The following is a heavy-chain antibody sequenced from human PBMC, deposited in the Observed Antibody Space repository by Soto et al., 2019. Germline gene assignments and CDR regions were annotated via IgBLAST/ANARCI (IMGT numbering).Heavy chain of an antibody. J-gene: IGHJ4*02. Sequence: GGPLRLSCAASGFTFSSHSMNWVRQAPGKGLEWVSSISSSRSYIYYADSVKGRFTFSRDNAKNSLDLQMNTLRAEDTAVCYCATDSTRRYWGQGTLVTVSS. CDR2: ISSSRSYI. CDR1: GFTFSSHS. CDR3: ATDSTRRY. V-gene: IGHV3-21*01.